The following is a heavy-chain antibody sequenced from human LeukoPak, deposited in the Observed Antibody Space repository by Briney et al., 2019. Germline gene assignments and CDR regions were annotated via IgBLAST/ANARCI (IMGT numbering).Heavy chain of an antibody. J-gene: IGHJ3*02. D-gene: IGHD6-6*01. Sequence: SETLSLTCTVSGGSISSGGYYWSWIRQHPGKGLEWIGYIYYSGSTYNNPSLKSRVTISVDTSKNQFSLKLSSVTAADTAVYYCARAPTSIAARRTPRDAFDIWGQGTMVTVSS. CDR2: IYYSGST. CDR3: ARAPTSIAARRTPRDAFDI. CDR1: GGSISSGGYY. V-gene: IGHV4-31*03.